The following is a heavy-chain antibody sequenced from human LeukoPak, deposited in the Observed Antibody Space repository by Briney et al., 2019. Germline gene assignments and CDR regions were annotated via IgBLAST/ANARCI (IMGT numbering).Heavy chain of an antibody. Sequence: PGGSLRLSCAASGFTFSSYSMNWVRQAPGKGLEWVSSISSSSSYIYYADSVKGRFTISRENSKNTLYLQMNSLRAEDTAVYYCAKVRLYGDYPEIDYWGQGTLVAVSS. CDR3: AKVRLYGDYPEIDY. D-gene: IGHD4-17*01. CDR2: ISSSSSYI. J-gene: IGHJ4*02. V-gene: IGHV3-21*04. CDR1: GFTFSSYS.